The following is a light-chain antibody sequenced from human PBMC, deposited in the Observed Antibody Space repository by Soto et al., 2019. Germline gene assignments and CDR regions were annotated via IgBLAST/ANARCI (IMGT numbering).Light chain of an antibody. Sequence: QSALTQPASVSGSPGQSITISCTGTSSDFGGYNYVSWYQQHPGKAPKLMIYEVSNRPSGVSNRFSGSKSGNTASLTISGLQAEDEADYYCSSYTSSSTLYVFGTGTKLTVL. J-gene: IGLJ1*01. CDR2: EVS. CDR3: SSYTSSSTLYV. V-gene: IGLV2-14*01. CDR1: SSDFGGYNY.